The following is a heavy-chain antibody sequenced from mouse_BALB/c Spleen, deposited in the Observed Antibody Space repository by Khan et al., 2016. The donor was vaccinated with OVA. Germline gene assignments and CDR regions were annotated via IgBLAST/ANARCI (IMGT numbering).Heavy chain of an antibody. Sequence: QVQLQQSGPGLVAPSQSLSITCTVSGFSLTSYGVHWVRQPPGKGLEWLGVIWGDGNTNYHSALISRLSISKDNSKSQVFLTLNSLQTDDTAAYYCAKFDGIFYAMDYWGQGTSVTVSS. V-gene: IGHV2-3*01. CDR3: AKFDGIFYAMDY. CDR2: IWGDGNT. D-gene: IGHD2-3*01. CDR1: GFSLTSYG. J-gene: IGHJ4*01.